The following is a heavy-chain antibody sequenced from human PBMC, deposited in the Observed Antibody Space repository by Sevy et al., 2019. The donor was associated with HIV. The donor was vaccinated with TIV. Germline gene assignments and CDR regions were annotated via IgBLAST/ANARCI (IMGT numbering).Heavy chain of an antibody. CDR3: ATTKDYYDSSGSPFDY. D-gene: IGHD3-22*01. V-gene: IGHV1-24*01. J-gene: IGHJ4*02. CDR2: FDPEDDET. CDR1: GYTLSELS. Sequence: ASVKVSCMLSGYTLSELSMHWMRQAPGKGLEWMGSFDPEDDETIYAQKFQGRVTMTEDTSTDTAYMELNNLRSEDTAVYYCATTKDYYDSSGSPFDYWGQGTLVTVSS.